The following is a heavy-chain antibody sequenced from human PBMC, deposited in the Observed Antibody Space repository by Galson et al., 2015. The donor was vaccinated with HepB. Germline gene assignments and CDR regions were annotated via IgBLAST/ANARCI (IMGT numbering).Heavy chain of an antibody. D-gene: IGHD4-17*01. J-gene: IGHJ4*02. CDR1: GYSISSGYY. CDR2: IYHSGST. Sequence: ETLSLTCAVSGYSISSGYYWGWIRQPPGKGLERIGSIYHSGSTYYNPSLKSRVTISVDTSKNQFSLKLSSVTAADTAVYYCASQTTVTTSDFDYWGQGTLVTVSS. V-gene: IGHV4-38-2*01. CDR3: ASQTTVTTSDFDY.